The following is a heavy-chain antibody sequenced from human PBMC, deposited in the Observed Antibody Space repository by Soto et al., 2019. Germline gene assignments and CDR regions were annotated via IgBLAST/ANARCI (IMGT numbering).Heavy chain of an antibody. J-gene: IGHJ4*02. CDR1: GFTIGDYW. Sequence: EVQLVESGGGVVQPVGSLRLSCAASGFTIGDYWMSWVRQAPGKGLEWVANIKQDGSEKYYVDSVKGRFTISRDSAKNSLYLQMNSLRGDDTAVYYCARTIVVVVPDNFDHWGQGTLVTVSS. D-gene: IGHD3-22*01. V-gene: IGHV3-7*01. CDR2: IKQDGSEK. CDR3: ARTIVVVVPDNFDH.